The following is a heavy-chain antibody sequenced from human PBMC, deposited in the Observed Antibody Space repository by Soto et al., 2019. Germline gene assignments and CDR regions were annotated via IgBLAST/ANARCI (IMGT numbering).Heavy chain of an antibody. Sequence: QVQLQESGPGLVKPSETLSLTCPVSAGSISSYYWSWIRHPPGEGLEWIGYIYYSGRTNYNPSLQSRVTISADTSKKQFSLKLGSVTAADTAVYCWAGVWGWSVEYWGQGTLVTVSS. D-gene: IGHD3-16*01. CDR1: AGSISSYY. CDR3: AGVWGWSVEY. V-gene: IGHV4-59*08. CDR2: IYYSGRT. J-gene: IGHJ4*02.